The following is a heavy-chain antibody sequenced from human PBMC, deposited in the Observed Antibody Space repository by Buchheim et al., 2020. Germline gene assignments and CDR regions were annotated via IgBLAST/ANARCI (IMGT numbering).Heavy chain of an antibody. CDR3: ARDQMGSGGLLRYFDY. CDR2: ISYDGSNK. Sequence: QVQLVESGGGVVQPGRSLRLSCAASGFTFSSYAMHWVRQAPGKGLEWVAVISYDGSNKYYADSVKGRFTISRDNSKNTLYLQMNSLRAEDTAVYYCARDQMGSGGLLRYFDYWGQGTL. D-gene: IGHD3-10*01. CDR1: GFTFSSYA. V-gene: IGHV3-30-3*01. J-gene: IGHJ4*02.